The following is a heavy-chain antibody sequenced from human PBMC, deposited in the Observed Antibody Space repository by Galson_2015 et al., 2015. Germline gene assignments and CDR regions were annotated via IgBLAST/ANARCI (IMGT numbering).Heavy chain of an antibody. CDR3: ARDIRGYIYGFLEEYGLDV. Sequence: SLRLSCAASGFSVSSNYMSWVRQAPGKGLEWVSVIYTGGTTYYADSVNGRFTISRDNSNNTLYLQMHSLRAEDTAVYYCARDIRGYIYGFLEEYGLDVWGQGTTVIVSS. V-gene: IGHV3-53*01. D-gene: IGHD5-18*01. CDR1: GFSVSSNY. CDR2: IYTGGTT. J-gene: IGHJ6*02.